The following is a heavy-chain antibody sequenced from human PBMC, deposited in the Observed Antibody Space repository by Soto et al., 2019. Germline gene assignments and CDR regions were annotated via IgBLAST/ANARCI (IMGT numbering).Heavy chain of an antibody. CDR3: AREGVETYVAWGWFDP. Sequence: GASVKVSCKASGYTFTGYYMHWVRQAPGQGLEWMGWINPNSGGTNYAQKFQGRVTMTRDTSISTAYMELSRLRSDDTAVHYCAREGVETYVAWGWFDPWGQGTLVTVSS. V-gene: IGHV1-2*02. D-gene: IGHD3-16*01. CDR1: GYTFTGYY. J-gene: IGHJ5*02. CDR2: INPNSGGT.